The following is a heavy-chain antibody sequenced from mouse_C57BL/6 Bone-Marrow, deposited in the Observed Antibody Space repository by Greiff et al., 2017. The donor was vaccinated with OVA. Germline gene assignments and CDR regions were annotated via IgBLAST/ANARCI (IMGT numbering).Heavy chain of an antibody. CDR2: IWTGGGT. Sequence: VQRVESGPGLVAPSQSLSITCTVSGFSLTSYAISWVRQPPGKGLEWLGEIWTGGGTNNNSALKSRLSISKDNSKSQVFLQMSSLQTDDTARYYCARKGAMDYWGQGTSVTVSS. CDR1: GFSLTSYA. V-gene: IGHV2-9-1*01. J-gene: IGHJ4*01. CDR3: ARKGAMDY.